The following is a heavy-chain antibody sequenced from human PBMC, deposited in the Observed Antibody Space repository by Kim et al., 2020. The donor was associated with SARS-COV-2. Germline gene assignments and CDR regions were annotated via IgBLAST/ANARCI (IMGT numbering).Heavy chain of an antibody. Sequence: ADSVKGRFTISRDNSKNTLYLQMNSLRAEDTAVYYCAKSGCDYGYCNFDYWGQGTLVTVSS. D-gene: IGHD4-17*01. CDR3: AKSGCDYGYCNFDY. V-gene: IGHV3-30*02. J-gene: IGHJ4*02.